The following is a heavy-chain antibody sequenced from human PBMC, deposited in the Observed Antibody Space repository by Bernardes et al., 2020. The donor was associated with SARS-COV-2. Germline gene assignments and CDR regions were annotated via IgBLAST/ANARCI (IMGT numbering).Heavy chain of an antibody. V-gene: IGHV3-74*03. CDR2: INADGDTT. D-gene: IGHD2-8*02. J-gene: IGHJ5*01. Sequence: GGSLRLSCVASGFSFSNYWMHWVRQGPGKGLVWVAGINADGDTTTYADSVKGRFTSSRDNARDTLYLQMTSLRAEDTALYYCVRDQGGVVVPGAMVNWFDSWGQGTLVTVSS. CDR1: GFSFSNYW. CDR3: VRDQGGVVVPGAMVNWFDS.